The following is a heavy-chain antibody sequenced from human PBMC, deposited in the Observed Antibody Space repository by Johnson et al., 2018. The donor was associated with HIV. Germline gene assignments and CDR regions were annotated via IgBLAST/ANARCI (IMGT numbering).Heavy chain of an antibody. D-gene: IGHD4-11*01. V-gene: IGHV3-11*06. J-gene: IGHJ3*02. CDR1: GFTFSDFY. CDR2: ISSSGST. CDR3: ARSLRRLQRVFDAFDI. Sequence: QVQLVESGGGLVKPGGSLRLSCAASGFTFSDFYMSWIRQAPGKGLEWVSYISSSGSTGYADSVKGRFTISRDNAKNSLYLQMNSLRAEDTAVYYCARSLRRLQRVFDAFDIWGQGTMVTVSS.